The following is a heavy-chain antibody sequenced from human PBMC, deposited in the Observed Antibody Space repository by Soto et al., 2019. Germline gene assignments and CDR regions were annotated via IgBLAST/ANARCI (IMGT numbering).Heavy chain of an antibody. D-gene: IGHD4-17*01. CDR1: GYTFTSYG. V-gene: IGHV1-18*01. CDR3: AGTRYGEDYFDY. Sequence: ASVKVSCKASGYTFTSYGISWVRQAPGQGLEWMGWISAYNGNTNYAQKLQGRVTMTTDTSTSTAYMELRSLRSDDTAVYYCAGTRYGEDYFDYWGQGTLVTVSS. J-gene: IGHJ4*02. CDR2: ISAYNGNT.